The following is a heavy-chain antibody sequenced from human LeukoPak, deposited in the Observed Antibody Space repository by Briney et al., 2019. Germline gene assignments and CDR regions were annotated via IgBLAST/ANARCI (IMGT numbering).Heavy chain of an antibody. CDR1: GFPFSSCS. D-gene: IGHD1/OR15-1a*01. Sequence: GGSLRLSCEASGFPFSSCSMNWVRQAPGKGLEWVSYIRSSSTRIYYADSVKGRFTVSRDNAKNSMYLQMTSLRAEDTAVYYCARVNKPADYEYYGLDVWGQGTTVTISS. V-gene: IGHV3-48*01. J-gene: IGHJ6*02. CDR2: IRSSSTRI. CDR3: ARVNKPADYEYYGLDV.